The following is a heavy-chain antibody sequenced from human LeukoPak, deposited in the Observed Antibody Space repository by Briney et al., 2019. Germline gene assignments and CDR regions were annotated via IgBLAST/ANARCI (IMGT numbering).Heavy chain of an antibody. V-gene: IGHV1-18*01. D-gene: IGHD3-10*01. Sequence: ASVKVSCKASGGTFSSYAISWVRQAPGQGLEWMGYISSYNGNTDYAQKFQGRVTMSTETSTSTVYMELRSLRSDDTAVYYCARDLGGLPGDYRGQGTLVTVSS. CDR3: ARDLGGLPGDY. J-gene: IGHJ4*02. CDR2: ISSYNGNT. CDR1: GGTFSSYA.